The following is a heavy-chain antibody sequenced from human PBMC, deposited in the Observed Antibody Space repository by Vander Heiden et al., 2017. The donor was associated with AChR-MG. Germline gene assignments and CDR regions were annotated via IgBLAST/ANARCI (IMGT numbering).Heavy chain of an antibody. D-gene: IGHD5-12*01. V-gene: IGHV1-46*01. J-gene: IGHJ4*02. CDR2: INPSGGST. CDR3: AVEMATIHDY. CDR1: GYPFTCYY. Sequence: QVQLVQSGAEAKKHGASLKVSCKASGYPFTCYYVHWVRQAPGQGLELVGIINPSGGSTSYAQKFQGRVTMTGDTSTSTVYMELSSLRSEDTAVYYCAVEMATIHDYWGQGTLVTVSS.